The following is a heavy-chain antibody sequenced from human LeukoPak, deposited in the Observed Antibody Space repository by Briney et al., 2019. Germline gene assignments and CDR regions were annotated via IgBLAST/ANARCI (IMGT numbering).Heavy chain of an antibody. CDR1: GGTFSSYA. V-gene: IGHV1-69*05. Sequence: ASVKVSCKASGGTFSSYAISWVRQAPGQGLEWMGRIIPIFGTANYAQKSQGRVTITTDGSTSTAYMELSSLRSEDTAVYYCARSTVTTGDAFDIWGQGTMVTVSS. J-gene: IGHJ3*02. D-gene: IGHD4-17*01. CDR2: IIPIFGTA. CDR3: ARSTVTTGDAFDI.